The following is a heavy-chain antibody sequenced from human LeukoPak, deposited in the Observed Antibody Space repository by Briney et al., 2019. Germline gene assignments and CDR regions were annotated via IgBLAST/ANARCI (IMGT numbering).Heavy chain of an antibody. CDR2: INPSGGSP. J-gene: IGHJ4*02. CDR3: ARPRAGTTAGFDY. V-gene: IGHV1-46*01. Sequence: GASVKVSCKASGYTFTNYYIHWVRQAPGQGLEWMGIINPSGGSPTYTQKFQGRVTMTRDTSTSTVYMEPSSLRSEDTAVYYCARPRAGTTAGFDYWGQGTLVTVSS. D-gene: IGHD1-1*01. CDR1: GYTFTNYY.